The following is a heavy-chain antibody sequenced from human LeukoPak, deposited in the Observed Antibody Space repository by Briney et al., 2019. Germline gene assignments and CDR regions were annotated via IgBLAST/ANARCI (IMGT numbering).Heavy chain of an antibody. Sequence: GGSLRLSCVASGFTFSSTGMNWVRQAPGKGLEWVSYISSSSTLIYYADSVKGRFTISRDNAKNSMYLQMDSLGGEDTAVYYCAKVHYYMDVWGKGTTVTVSS. D-gene: IGHD1-1*01. J-gene: IGHJ6*03. V-gene: IGHV3-48*01. CDR3: AKVHYYMDV. CDR2: ISSSSTLI. CDR1: GFTFSSTG.